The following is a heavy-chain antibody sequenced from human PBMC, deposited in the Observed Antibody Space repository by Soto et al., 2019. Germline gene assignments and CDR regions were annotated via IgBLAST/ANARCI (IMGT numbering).Heavy chain of an antibody. V-gene: IGHV6-1*01. CDR3: ARSGPGGYIDY. CDR1: GANVSSNIAA. D-gene: IGHD2-15*01. Sequence: PSQTLSLTCDFSGANVSSNIAAWHWIRQSPSRGLEWLGRTYYRSKWYNHYAVSVKSRITVNPDTSKNQFSLQLNSVTPEDTAVYYCARSGPGGYIDYWGQGTLVTVSP. J-gene: IGHJ4*02. CDR2: TYYRSKWYN.